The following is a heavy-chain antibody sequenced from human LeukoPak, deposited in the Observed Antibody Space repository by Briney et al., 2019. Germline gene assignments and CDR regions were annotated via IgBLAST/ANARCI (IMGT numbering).Heavy chain of an antibody. CDR3: ARVVGAAAGEGSNWFDP. Sequence: SETLSLTCTVSGGSISSYYWSWIRQPPGKGLGWIGYIYYSGSTNYNPSLKSRVTISVDTSKNQFSLKLSSVTAADTAVYYCARVVGAAAGEGSNWFDPWGQGTLVTVSS. J-gene: IGHJ5*02. D-gene: IGHD6-13*01. CDR1: GGSISSYY. V-gene: IGHV4-59*01. CDR2: IYYSGST.